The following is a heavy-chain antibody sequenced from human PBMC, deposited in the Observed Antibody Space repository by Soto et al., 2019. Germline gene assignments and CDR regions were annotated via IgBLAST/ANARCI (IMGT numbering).Heavy chain of an antibody. D-gene: IGHD6-19*01. CDR1: GYTFTGYY. J-gene: IGHJ4*02. Sequence: ASVKVSCKASGYTFTGYYMHWVRQAPGQGLEWMGWINPNSGGTNYAQKFQGRVSMTTDTVSRTAYLELRGLKSDDTAVYYCARDIKQWVERLGLEYWGQGTLVTVSS. V-gene: IGHV1-2*02. CDR2: INPNSGGT. CDR3: ARDIKQWVERLGLEY.